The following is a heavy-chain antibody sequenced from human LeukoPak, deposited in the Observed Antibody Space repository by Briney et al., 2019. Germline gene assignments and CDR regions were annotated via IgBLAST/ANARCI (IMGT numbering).Heavy chain of an antibody. J-gene: IGHJ5*02. D-gene: IGHD4-17*01. V-gene: IGHV3-30*18. CDR2: ISCDGSNK. CDR1: GFTFSSYG. CDR3: AKGLGDDWFDP. Sequence: GGSLRLSCAASGFTFSSYGMHWVRQAPGKGLEWVAVISCDGSNKYYADSVKGRFTISRDNSKNTLYLQMNSLRAEDTAVYYCAKGLGDDWFDPWGQGTLVTVSS.